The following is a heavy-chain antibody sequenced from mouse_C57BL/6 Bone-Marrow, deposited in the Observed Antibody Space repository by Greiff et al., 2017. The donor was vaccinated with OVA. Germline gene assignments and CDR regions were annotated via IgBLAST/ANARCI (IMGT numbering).Heavy chain of an antibody. CDR1: GFTFSSYA. J-gene: IGHJ4*01. V-gene: IGHV5-4*01. Sequence: EVHLVESGGGLVKPGGSLKLSCAASGFTFSSYAMSWVRQTPEKRLEWVATISDGGSYTYYPDNVKGRFTISRDNAKNNLYLQMSHLKSEDTAMYYCARDRAMIKRYAMDYWGQGTSVTVSS. CDR2: ISDGGSYT. D-gene: IGHD2-4*01. CDR3: ARDRAMIKRYAMDY.